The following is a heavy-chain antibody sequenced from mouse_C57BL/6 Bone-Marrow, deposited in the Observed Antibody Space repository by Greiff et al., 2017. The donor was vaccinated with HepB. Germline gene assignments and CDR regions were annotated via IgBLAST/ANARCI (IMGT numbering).Heavy chain of an antibody. CDR2: IYPRSGNT. D-gene: IGHD4-1*01. V-gene: IGHV1-81*01. J-gene: IGHJ4*01. CDR3: ARSTWDVGGYYAMDY. CDR1: GYTFTSYG. Sequence: QVQLQQSGAELARPGASVKLSCKASGYTFTSYGISWVKQSTGQGLEWIGEIYPRSGNTYYNEKFKGKATLTADKSSSTAYMELRSLTSEDSAVYFCARSTWDVGGYYAMDYWGQGTSVTVSS.